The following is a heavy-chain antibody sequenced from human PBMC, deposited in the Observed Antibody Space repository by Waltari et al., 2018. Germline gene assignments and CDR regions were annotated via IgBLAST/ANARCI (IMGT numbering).Heavy chain of an antibody. CDR2: SRLKAESYTA. Sequence: EVQLVESGGNLVQPGGCLRLSWGASGVPSRDHYIAWGRRGPGRGLEWVGRSRLKAESYTAEYAVSAKGRFTILRDDSKNSLYLEMNSLKTEDTAVYYCARRLKGAGRTAFDIWGQGTMVTVSS. J-gene: IGHJ3*02. CDR1: GVPSRDHY. D-gene: IGHD3-16*01. V-gene: IGHV3-72*01. CDR3: ARRLKGAGRTAFDI.